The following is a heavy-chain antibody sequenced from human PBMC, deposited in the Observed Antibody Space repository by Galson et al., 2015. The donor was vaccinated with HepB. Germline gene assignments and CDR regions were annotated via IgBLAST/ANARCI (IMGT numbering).Heavy chain of an antibody. CDR1: RFTFSTYA. V-gene: IGHV3-23*01. CDR2: ISGSGGST. D-gene: IGHD2-15*01. CDR3: AKDGIMVANNPYHFHY. Sequence: SLRLSCAASRFTFSTYAMSWVRQAPGKGLEWVSAISGSGGSTYYADSVKGRFTISRDNSKNTLLLQLNSLRAEDTAMYFCAKDGIMVANNPYHFHYWGQGTLVTVSS. J-gene: IGHJ4*02.